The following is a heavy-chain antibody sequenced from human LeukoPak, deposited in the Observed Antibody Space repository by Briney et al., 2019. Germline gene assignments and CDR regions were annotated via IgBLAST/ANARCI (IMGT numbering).Heavy chain of an antibody. D-gene: IGHD1-14*01. CDR3: ARDSFETDIDY. Sequence: GGSLRLSCAASGFSFTYSTMSWVRQAPGKGLEWVANIKEDGSEKYYVESMKGRFTISRDNVKNSLYLQINSLRAEDTAVYYCARDSFETDIDYWGQGTLVTVSS. V-gene: IGHV3-7*01. CDR1: GFSFTYST. CDR2: IKEDGSEK. J-gene: IGHJ4*02.